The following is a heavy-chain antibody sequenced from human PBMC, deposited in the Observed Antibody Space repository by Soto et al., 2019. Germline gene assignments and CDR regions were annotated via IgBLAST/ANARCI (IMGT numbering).Heavy chain of an antibody. CDR2: IIGSGGIT. Sequence: GGSLRLSCAASGFTFNNYAMSWVRQAPGRGLEWVSAIIGSGGITHYTDSVKGRFTISRDNSKNTLYLQMSSLRAEDTAVYYCARAISSSWSYFDYWGQGTLVTVSS. J-gene: IGHJ4*02. V-gene: IGHV3-23*01. D-gene: IGHD6-13*01. CDR3: ARAISSSWSYFDY. CDR1: GFTFNNYA.